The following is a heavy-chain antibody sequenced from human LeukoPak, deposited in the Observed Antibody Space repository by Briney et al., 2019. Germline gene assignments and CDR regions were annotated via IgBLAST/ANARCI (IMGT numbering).Heavy chain of an antibody. CDR1: GGSISSYY. J-gene: IGHJ6*03. CDR3: ARAGYSSGWTPSRKYYYYYYMDV. V-gene: IGHV4-59*01. Sequence: SETLSLTCTVSGGSISSYYWSWIRRPPGKGLEWIGYIYYSVSTNYNPSLKSRVTISVDTSKNQFSLKLSSVTAADTAVYYCARAGYSSGWTPSRKYYYYYYMDVWGKGTTVTVSS. CDR2: IYYSVST. D-gene: IGHD6-19*01.